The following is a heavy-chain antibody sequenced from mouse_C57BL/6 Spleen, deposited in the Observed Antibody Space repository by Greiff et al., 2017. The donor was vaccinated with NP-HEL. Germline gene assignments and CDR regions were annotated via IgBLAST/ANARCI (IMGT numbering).Heavy chain of an antibody. CDR3: AREGLTAYFDY. D-gene: IGHD4-1*01. CDR2: ISSGSSTI. J-gene: IGHJ2*01. V-gene: IGHV5-17*01. Sequence: EVKLVESGGGLVKPGGSLKLSCAASGFTFSDYGMHWVRQAPEKGLEWVAYISSGSSTIYYAATVKGRFTISRDNAKNTLFLQMTSLRSEDTAMYYCAREGLTAYFDYWGQGTTLTVSS. CDR1: GFTFSDYG.